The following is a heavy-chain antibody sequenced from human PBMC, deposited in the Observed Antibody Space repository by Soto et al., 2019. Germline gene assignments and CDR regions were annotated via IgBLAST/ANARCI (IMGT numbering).Heavy chain of an antibody. CDR2: INHTGST. V-gene: IGHV4-34*01. CDR1: GAPFSGYY. J-gene: IGHJ4*02. D-gene: IGHD3-3*01. Sequence: SETLSLTSAVYGAPFSGYYWTWIRQPPGKGLEWIGEINHTGSTKYNPSLKSRVTISLDTSRNRFSLSLRSVTAADTAVYYCARGREIFGAVTPFEYWGQGTQVTVSS. CDR3: ARGREIFGAVTPFEY.